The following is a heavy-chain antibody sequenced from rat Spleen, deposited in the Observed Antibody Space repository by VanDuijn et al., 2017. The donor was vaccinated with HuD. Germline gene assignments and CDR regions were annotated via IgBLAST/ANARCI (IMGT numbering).Heavy chain of an antibody. CDR3: SRGTYYRH. J-gene: IGHJ2*01. D-gene: IGHD1-9*01. CDR1: GFTFNDCY. CDR2: ISYDGSST. V-gene: IGHV5-29*01. Sequence: EVQLVESGGGLVQPGRSLKLSCAASGFTFNDCYMAWVRQAPTKGLEWVATISYDGSSTYYPDSMKGRFTVSRDIAKSTLYLQMNSLRSEDTATYYCSRGTYYRHWGQGVMVTVSS.